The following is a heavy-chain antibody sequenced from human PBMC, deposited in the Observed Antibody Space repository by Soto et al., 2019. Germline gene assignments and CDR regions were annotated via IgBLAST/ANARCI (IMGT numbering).Heavy chain of an antibody. V-gene: IGHV4-30-4*01. D-gene: IGHD6-13*01. Sequence: SETLSLTCTVSGGSISSGDYYWSWIRQPPGKGLEWIGYIYYSGSTYYNPSLKSRVTISEDTSKNQFSLKLSSVTAADTAVYYCARDRLAAAGTFDYWGQGTLVTVSS. CDR3: ARDRLAAAGTFDY. J-gene: IGHJ4*02. CDR2: IYYSGST. CDR1: GGSISSGDYY.